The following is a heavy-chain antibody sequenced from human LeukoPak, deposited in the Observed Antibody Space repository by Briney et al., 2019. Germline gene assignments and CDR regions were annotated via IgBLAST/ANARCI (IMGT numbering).Heavy chain of an antibody. V-gene: IGHV3-23*01. D-gene: IGHD5-12*01. CDR1: GFTFSSYA. Sequence: PGGSLRLSCAASGFTFSSYAMSWVRQAPGKGLEWVSAISGSGGSTYYADSVKGRFTISRDNAKNSLYLQMNSLRAEDTAVYYCARGGPHYYYGMDVWGQGTTVTVSS. CDR2: ISGSGGST. J-gene: IGHJ6*02. CDR3: ARGGPHYYYGMDV.